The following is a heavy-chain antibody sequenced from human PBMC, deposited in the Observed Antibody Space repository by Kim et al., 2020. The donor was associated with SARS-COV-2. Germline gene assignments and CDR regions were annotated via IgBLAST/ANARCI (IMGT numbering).Heavy chain of an antibody. D-gene: IGHD5-12*01. Sequence: AESGNGRPTISRDNSDNTLFLQMNNLRAEDTAVYYCAKSEGGGYDKDTFDVWGQGTMVTVSS. J-gene: IGHJ3*01. V-gene: IGHV3-23*01. CDR3: AKSEGGGYDKDTFDV.